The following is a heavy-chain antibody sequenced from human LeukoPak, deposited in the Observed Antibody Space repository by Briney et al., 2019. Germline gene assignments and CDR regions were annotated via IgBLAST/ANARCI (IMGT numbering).Heavy chain of an antibody. J-gene: IGHJ4*02. Sequence: PGGSLRLSCAASGFTFDYYAMHWVRQAPGKGLELVSLISWDGGSTYYADSVKGRFTISRDNSKNSLYLQMNSLRAEDTALYYCAKSRSVVATKEIDYWGQGTLVTVSS. D-gene: IGHD5-12*01. V-gene: IGHV3-43D*04. CDR2: ISWDGGST. CDR3: AKSRSVVATKEIDY. CDR1: GFTFDYYA.